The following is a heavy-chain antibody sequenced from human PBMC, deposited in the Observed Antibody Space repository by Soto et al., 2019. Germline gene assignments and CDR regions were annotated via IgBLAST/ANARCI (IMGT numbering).Heavy chain of an antibody. CDR2: IYATGTT. D-gene: IGHD1-1*01. CDR3: VRDGTKTLRDWFDP. Sequence: PSETLSHTCTVSGASISGFYWIWIRKSAGKGLEWIGRIYATGTTDYNPSLKSRVMMSVDTSKKQFSLKLRSVTAADTAVYYCVRDGTKTLRDWFDPWGQGILVTSPQ. V-gene: IGHV4-4*07. J-gene: IGHJ5*02. CDR1: GASISGFY.